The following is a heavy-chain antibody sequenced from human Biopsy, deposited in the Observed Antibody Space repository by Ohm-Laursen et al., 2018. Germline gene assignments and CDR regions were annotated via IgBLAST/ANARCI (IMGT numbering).Heavy chain of an antibody. J-gene: IGHJ3*01. D-gene: IGHD2/OR15-2a*01. CDR1: GFTFTSYA. V-gene: IGHV3-7*01. CDR3: TRDTTYYAGTTYYDALDV. CDR2: IKRDGSQS. Sequence: GSLRLSCAASGFTFTSYAMHWVRQAPGKGLEWVANIKRDGSQSNHADSVKGRFTISRDNAKNSLYLQMNSLRAEDTAVYYCTRDTTYYAGTTYYDALDVWGQGTTVTVSP.